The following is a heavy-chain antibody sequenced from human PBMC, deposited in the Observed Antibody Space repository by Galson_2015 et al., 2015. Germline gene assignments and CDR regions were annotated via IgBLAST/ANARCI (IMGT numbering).Heavy chain of an antibody. CDR3: AREDKVDYGDNVGYFQH. V-gene: IGHV3-7*01. Sequence: DSVKGRFTISRDNAKNSLYLQMNSLRAEDTAVYYCAREDKVDYGDNVGYFQHWGQGTLVTVSS. D-gene: IGHD4-17*01. J-gene: IGHJ1*01.